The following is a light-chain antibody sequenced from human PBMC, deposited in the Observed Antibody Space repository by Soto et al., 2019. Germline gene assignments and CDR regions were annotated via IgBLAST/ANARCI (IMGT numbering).Light chain of an antibody. CDR2: DAS. J-gene: IGKJ1*01. CDR3: HQYNSFSPWT. CDR1: QSIRGW. V-gene: IGKV1-5*01. Sequence: DIQITQSPSTLSASVGDRVTITCRASQSIRGWLAWYQQKPGKAPNLLIYDASRLKSGVPSSFSGRGSGTEFPLTITSLQPDDFATYYCHQYNSFSPWTFGQGTKVEVK.